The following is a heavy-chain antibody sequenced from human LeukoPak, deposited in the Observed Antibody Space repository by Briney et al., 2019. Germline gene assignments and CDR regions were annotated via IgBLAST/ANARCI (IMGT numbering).Heavy chain of an antibody. CDR2: IYSGDST. J-gene: IGHJ6*02. V-gene: IGHV3-53*01. CDR3: VGRPYYYYGMDV. CDR1: GFTVNSNS. Sequence: QTGGSLRLSCAASGFTVNSNSMSWVRQATGKGLECVAAIYSGDSTYYPDSVKGRFSISRDNSKNTLYLKMSSLRAEDTAIYYCVGRPYYYYGMDVWGQGTTVTVSS.